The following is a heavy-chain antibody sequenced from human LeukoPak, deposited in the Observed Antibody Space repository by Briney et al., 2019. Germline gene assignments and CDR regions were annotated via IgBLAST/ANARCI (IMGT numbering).Heavy chain of an antibody. J-gene: IGHJ2*01. CDR3: ARDRVVVATTTPPYWYFDL. CDR2: ISGSGGNT. CDR1: GFTFSSHG. Sequence: GGSLRLSCAASGFTFSSHGMNWVRQAPGKGLEWVSGISGSGGNTYYADSVKGRFTISRDNSKNTLYLQMNSLRVEDTALYYCARDRVVVATTTPPYWYFDLWGRGTLVTVSS. D-gene: IGHD2-15*01. V-gene: IGHV3-23*01.